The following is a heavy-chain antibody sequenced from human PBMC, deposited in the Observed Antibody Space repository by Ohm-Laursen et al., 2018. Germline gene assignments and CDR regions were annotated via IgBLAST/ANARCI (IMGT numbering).Heavy chain of an antibody. Sequence: TLSLTCTVSGGSVSSGSYYWSWIRQPPGRGPEWIGCIYSSGSTNYNPSLKSRVTISVDTSKNQFSLKLSSVTAADTAVYYCARASKDDDILTGYPYYYYGMDVWGQGTTVTVSS. D-gene: IGHD3-9*01. V-gene: IGHV4-61*01. CDR2: IYSSGST. CDR1: GGSVSSGSYY. J-gene: IGHJ6*02. CDR3: ARASKDDDILTGYPYYYYGMDV.